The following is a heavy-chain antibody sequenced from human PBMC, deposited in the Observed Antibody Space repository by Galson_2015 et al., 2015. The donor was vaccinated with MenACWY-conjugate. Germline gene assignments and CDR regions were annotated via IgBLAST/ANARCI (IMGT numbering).Heavy chain of an antibody. J-gene: IGHJ4*02. CDR1: GFSLSSGGMG. CDR2: IYWDDDK. D-gene: IGHD3-10*01. V-gene: IGHV2-5*02. Sequence: PALVKPTQTLTLTCTFSGFSLSSGGMGVGWIRQPPGKALEWLALIYWDDDKRYSPSLKSRLTITKDTSKNQVVLTMTNMDPVDTATYYCAHVWLKSSGGPGNYYAFDYWGQGTLVTVSS. CDR3: AHVWLKSSGGPGNYYAFDY.